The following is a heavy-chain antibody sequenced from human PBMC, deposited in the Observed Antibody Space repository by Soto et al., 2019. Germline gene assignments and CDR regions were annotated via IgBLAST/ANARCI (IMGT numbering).Heavy chain of an antibody. D-gene: IGHD6-19*01. V-gene: IGHV1-3*01. CDR2: INAGNGNT. Sequence: GASVKVSCKASGYTFTSYAMHWVRQAPGQRLEWMGWINAGNGNTKYSQKFQGRVTITRDTSASTAYMELSSLRSEDTAVYYCARDKERIAVAGHFDYWGQGTLVTVSS. J-gene: IGHJ4*02. CDR3: ARDKERIAVAGHFDY. CDR1: GYTFTSYA.